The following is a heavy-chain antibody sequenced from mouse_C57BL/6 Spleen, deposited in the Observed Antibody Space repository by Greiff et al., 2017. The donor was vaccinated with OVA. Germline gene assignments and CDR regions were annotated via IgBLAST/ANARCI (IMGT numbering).Heavy chain of an antibody. CDR1: GFTFSSYT. CDR2: ISGGGGNT. Sequence: EVKVVESGGGLVKPGGSLKLSCAASGFTFSSYTMSWVRQTPEKRLEWVATISGGGGNTYYPDSVKGRFTISRDNAKNTLYLQMSSLRSEDTALYYCARHIHSPYAMDYWGQGTSVTVSS. CDR3: ARHIHSPYAMDY. J-gene: IGHJ4*01. D-gene: IGHD1-2*01. V-gene: IGHV5-9*01.